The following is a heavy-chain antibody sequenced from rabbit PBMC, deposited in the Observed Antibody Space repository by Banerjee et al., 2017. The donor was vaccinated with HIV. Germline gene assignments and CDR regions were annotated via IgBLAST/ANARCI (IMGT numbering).Heavy chain of an antibody. CDR2: IYAGSSGST. CDR3: ARDKIDYVGYGYNL. Sequence: QSLEESGGDLVKPGASLTLTCTASGFSFSSSYYMCWVRQTPGKGLEWIACIYAGSSGSTYYASWAKGRFTISKTSATTVDLKMTSLTAADTATYFCARDKIDYVGYGYNLWGPGTLVTVS. J-gene: IGHJ4*01. D-gene: IGHD6-1*01. CDR1: GFSFSSSYY. V-gene: IGHV1S40*01.